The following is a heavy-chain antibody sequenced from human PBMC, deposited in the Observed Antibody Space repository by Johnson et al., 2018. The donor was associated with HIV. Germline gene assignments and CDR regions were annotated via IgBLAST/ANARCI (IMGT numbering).Heavy chain of an antibody. CDR3: ARGGIIHDAFDI. Sequence: EVQLVESGGGLVQPGGSLRLSCAASGFTFSSYWMSWVRQAPGKGLEWVANIKQDGSEKYYVDSVKGRFTISRDNSKNTLYLQMSSLRAEDTAVYYCARGGIIHDAFDIWGQGTMVTVSS. CDR2: IKQDGSEK. J-gene: IGHJ3*02. D-gene: IGHD1-1*01. V-gene: IGHV3-7*02. CDR1: GFTFSSYW.